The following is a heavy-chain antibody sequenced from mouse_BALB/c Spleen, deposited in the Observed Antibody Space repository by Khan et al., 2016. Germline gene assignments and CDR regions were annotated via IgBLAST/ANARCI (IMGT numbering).Heavy chain of an antibody. Sequence: EVKLLESGGGLVQPGGSLKLSCAASGFDFSRYWMSWVRQAPGKGLEWIGEINPDNSTINYKPSLKDKFIISRDNAKNTLYLQMSKVKSEDTALCYCASTFWYFDVWGAGTTVTVSS. CDR2: INPDNSTI. J-gene: IGHJ1*01. CDR1: GFDFSRYW. V-gene: IGHV4-1*02. CDR3: ASTFWYFDV.